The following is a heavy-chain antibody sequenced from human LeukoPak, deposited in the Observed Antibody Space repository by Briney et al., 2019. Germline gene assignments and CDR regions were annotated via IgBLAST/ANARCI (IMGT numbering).Heavy chain of an antibody. V-gene: IGHV3-30*04. CDR3: VRSSGGTCYSFPSGY. D-gene: IGHD2-15*01. J-gene: IGHJ4*02. CDR1: GFTFNSYA. CDR2: ISFDGTNK. Sequence: GGSLRLSCAASGFTFNSYAMHWVRQAPGKGLEWVAVISFDGTNKYYADSVKGRFTISRDNSKSTLYLQMNSPRAEDRAKYYCVRSSGGTCYSFPSGYWGQGTLVTVSS.